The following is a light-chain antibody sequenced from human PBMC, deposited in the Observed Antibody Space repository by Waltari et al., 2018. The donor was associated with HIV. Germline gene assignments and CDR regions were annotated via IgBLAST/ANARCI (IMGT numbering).Light chain of an antibody. CDR2: QDS. J-gene: IGLJ2*01. CDR3: QAWDSSTVV. Sequence: SYELTQPPSVSVSPGQTASITPSGAKLGDKYACWYQQKPGQSPVLVIYQDSKRPSGIPERFSGSNSGNTATLTISGTQTLDEADYYCQAWDSSTVVFGGGTKLTVL. CDR1: KLGDKY. V-gene: IGLV3-1*01.